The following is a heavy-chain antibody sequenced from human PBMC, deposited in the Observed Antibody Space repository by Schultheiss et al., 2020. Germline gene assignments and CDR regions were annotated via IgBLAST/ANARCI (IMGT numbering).Heavy chain of an antibody. CDR2: ISGSGGST. Sequence: GGSLRLSCAASGFTFSSYAMHWVRQAPGKGLEWVSAISGSGGSTYYADSVKGRFTISRDNAKNSLYLQMNSLRAEDTAVYYCARDDFWSGYRFYGMDVWGQGTTVNVSS. D-gene: IGHD3-3*01. CDR3: ARDDFWSGYRFYGMDV. V-gene: IGHV3-23*01. J-gene: IGHJ6*02. CDR1: GFTFSSYA.